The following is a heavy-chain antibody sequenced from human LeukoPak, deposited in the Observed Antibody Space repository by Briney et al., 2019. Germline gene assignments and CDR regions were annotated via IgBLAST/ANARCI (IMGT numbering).Heavy chain of an antibody. D-gene: IGHD3-22*01. CDR3: ATAYEYYDSSGYYDY. CDR2: INPNSGGT. CDR1: GYTFTGYY. V-gene: IGHV1-2*02. Sequence: ASVKVSCKASGYTFTGYYMHWVRQAPGQGLEWMGWINPNSGGTNYAQKFQGRVTMTRDTSISTAYMELSSLRSEDTAVYYCATAYEYYDSSGYYDYWGQGTLVTVSS. J-gene: IGHJ4*02.